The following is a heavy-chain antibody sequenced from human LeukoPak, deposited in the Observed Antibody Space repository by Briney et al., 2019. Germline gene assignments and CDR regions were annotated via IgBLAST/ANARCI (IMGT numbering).Heavy chain of an antibody. CDR3: ARQYSSSWAFDY. CDR2: INPNSGGT. J-gene: IGHJ4*02. CDR1: GYTFTGYY. D-gene: IGHD6-13*01. Sequence: ASVKVSCKASGYTFTGYYMHWVRQVPGQGLEWMGWINPNSGGTNYAQKFQGRVTMTRDTSISTAYMELSRLRSDDTAAYYCARQYSSSWAFDYWGQGTLVTVSS. V-gene: IGHV1-2*02.